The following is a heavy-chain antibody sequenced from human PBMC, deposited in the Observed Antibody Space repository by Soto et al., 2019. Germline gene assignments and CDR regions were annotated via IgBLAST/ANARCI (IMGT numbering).Heavy chain of an antibody. D-gene: IGHD3-22*01. Sequence: PGGSLRLSCAASGFTFSSYWMHWVRQAPGKGLVWVSRSNSDGSSTSYADSVEGRFTIPRDNAKNTLYLQMNSLRAEDTAVYYCARGGLYYYDSSGYLFLDPWCQGTLVTVSS. CDR3: ARGGLYYYDSSGYLFLDP. V-gene: IGHV3-74*01. CDR1: GFTFSSYW. CDR2: SNSDGSST. J-gene: IGHJ5*02.